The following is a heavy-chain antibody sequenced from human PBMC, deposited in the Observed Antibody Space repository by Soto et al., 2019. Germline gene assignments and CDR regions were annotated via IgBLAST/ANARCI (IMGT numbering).Heavy chain of an antibody. CDR2: IIPSLGIA. J-gene: IGHJ4*02. D-gene: IGHD6-19*01. Sequence: QVQLVQSGAEVKKPGSSVKVSCKASGGTFSSDTISWVRQAPGQGREWVGRIIPSLGIANYAQKFQGRVTITADKSTSKAYMVLSSLRSEDTAVYYCAVSRSSGWYSNDYWGQGTLVTVSS. V-gene: IGHV1-69*02. CDR3: AVSRSSGWYSNDY. CDR1: GGTFSSDT.